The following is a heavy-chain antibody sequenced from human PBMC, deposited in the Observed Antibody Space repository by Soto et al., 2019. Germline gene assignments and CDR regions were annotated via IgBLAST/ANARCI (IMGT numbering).Heavy chain of an antibody. CDR2: ISYDGSNK. J-gene: IGHJ4*02. D-gene: IGHD6-13*01. V-gene: IGHV3-30-3*01. CDR3: AREGYP. Sequence: GSLRLSCAASGFTFSSYAMHWVRQAPGKGLEWVAVISYDGSNKYYADSVKGRFTISRDNSKNTLYLQMNSLRAEDTAVYYCAREGYPWGQGTLVTVSS. CDR1: GFTFSSYA.